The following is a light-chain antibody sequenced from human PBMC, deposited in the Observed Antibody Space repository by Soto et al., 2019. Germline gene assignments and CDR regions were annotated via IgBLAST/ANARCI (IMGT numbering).Light chain of an antibody. CDR2: DTS. J-gene: IGKJ4*01. V-gene: IGKV3-11*01. CDR1: QSVSDY. CDR3: QQRRDWPRLT. Sequence: DIVLTQSPATLSLSPGKRATLSCRTSQSVSDYLAWFQQKPGQAPRLLIYDTSKRAPGAPARFSGSGYGTDFTLTISSLEPEDSAVYYCQQRRDWPRLTFGGGTKVEI.